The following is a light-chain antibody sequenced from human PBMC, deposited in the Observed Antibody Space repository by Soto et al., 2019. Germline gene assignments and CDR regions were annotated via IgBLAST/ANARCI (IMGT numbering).Light chain of an antibody. J-gene: IGKJ1*01. CDR2: WAS. Sequence: DIVMTQSPDSLAVSLGERATINCKSSQSVLYSSNNKNYLAWYQQKTGQPPKMLIYWASTRETGVPERFIGSGSGTDFTLTISSLQAEDVAVYYCQQYYSTPWTFGQGTKVEIK. V-gene: IGKV4-1*01. CDR1: QSVLYSSNNKNY. CDR3: QQYYSTPWT.